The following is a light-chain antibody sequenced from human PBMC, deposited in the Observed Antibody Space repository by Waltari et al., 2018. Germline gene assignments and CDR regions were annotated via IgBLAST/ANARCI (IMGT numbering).Light chain of an antibody. V-gene: IGKV3-20*01. CDR1: QSSGRY. J-gene: IGKJ1*01. CDR2: GAS. Sequence: EIVLTQSPGTLSLSPGERATLSCRASQSSGRYLGWYQQKPEQAPRLLIYGASSRATGITDKFSVSGYRTDFSLTISRLEPEDFAVYYCQNHERLPATVGQGTKVEIK. CDR3: QNHERLPAT.